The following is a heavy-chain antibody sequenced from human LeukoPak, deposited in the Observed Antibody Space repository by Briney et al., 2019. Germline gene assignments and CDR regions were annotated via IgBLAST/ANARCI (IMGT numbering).Heavy chain of an antibody. CDR3: ARGPPTLFCGGDCYPFDY. CDR2: INDIGST. D-gene: IGHD2-21*02. J-gene: IGHJ4*02. Sequence: RTSETLSLTCAVYGGSFSGFSWTWIRQSPGKGLEWIGEINDIGSTTFNPSLKSRIAISVDTSMNQFSLKLRSMTAADTAVYFCARGPPTLFCGGDCYPFDYWDQGTLVTVSS. CDR1: GGSFSGFS. V-gene: IGHV4-34*01.